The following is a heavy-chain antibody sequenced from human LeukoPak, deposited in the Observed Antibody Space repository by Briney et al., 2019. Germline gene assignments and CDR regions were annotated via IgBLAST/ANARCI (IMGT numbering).Heavy chain of an antibody. CDR1: GYTFTGYY. D-gene: IGHD1-26*01. CDR3: ARVRVGATAGDCFDY. V-gene: IGHV1-2*06. CDR2: INPNSGGT. J-gene: IGHJ4*02. Sequence: ASVKVSCKASGYTFTGYYMHWVRQAPGQGLEWMGRINPNSGGTNYAQKFQGRVTMTRDTSISKAYMELSRLRSDDTAVYYCARVRVGATAGDCFDYWGQGTLVTVSS.